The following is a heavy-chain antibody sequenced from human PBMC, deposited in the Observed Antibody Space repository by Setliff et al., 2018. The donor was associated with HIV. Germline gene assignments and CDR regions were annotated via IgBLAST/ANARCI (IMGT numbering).Heavy chain of an antibody. CDR3: AKRTFGSGRFDP. V-gene: IGHV4-61*09. D-gene: IGHD3-16*01. CDR2: IHTTGST. CDR1: GDSISSGSYY. J-gene: IGHJ5*02. Sequence: LSLTCSVSGDSISSGSYYWSWIRPPAGKGLEWIGQIHTTGSTNYNPSLKSRVTISIDTSKNQFSLKLNSVTATDTAVYYCAKRTFGSGRFDPWGQGTLVTVSS.